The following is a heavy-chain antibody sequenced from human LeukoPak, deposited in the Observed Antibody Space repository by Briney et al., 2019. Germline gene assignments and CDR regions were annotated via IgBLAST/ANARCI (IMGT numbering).Heavy chain of an antibody. CDR1: GLTVSGNY. CDR3: ARDPGYGLGVDYGDY. V-gene: IGHV3-66*01. CDR2: IHRGGNT. D-gene: IGHD3-10*01. J-gene: IGHJ4*02. Sequence: GGSLRLSCAASGLTVSGNYMIWVRQAQGKGLEWLSVIHRGGNTYYADSVKGRFTISRDSSKNTVFLQMDSLRAEDTAVYYCARDPGYGLGVDYGDYWGQGTLVTVSS.